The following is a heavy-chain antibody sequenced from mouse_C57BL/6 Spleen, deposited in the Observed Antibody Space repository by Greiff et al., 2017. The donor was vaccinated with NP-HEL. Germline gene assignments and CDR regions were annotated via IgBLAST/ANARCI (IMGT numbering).Heavy chain of an antibody. CDR2: IDPSDSYT. V-gene: IGHV1-69*01. CDR3: ARGGQLRLRELYYFDY. CDR1: GYTFTSYW. Sequence: QVQLQQPGAELVMPGASVKLSCKASGYTFTSYWMHWVKQRPGQGLEWIGEIDPSDSYTNYNQKFKGKSTLTVDKSSSTAYMQLSSLTSEDSAVYYCARGGQLRLRELYYFDYWGQGTTLTVSS. J-gene: IGHJ2*01. D-gene: IGHD3-2*02.